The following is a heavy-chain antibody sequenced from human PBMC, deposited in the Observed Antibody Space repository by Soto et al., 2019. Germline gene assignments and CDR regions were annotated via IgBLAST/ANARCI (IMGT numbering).Heavy chain of an antibody. CDR3: ARDRIGMPPHYYYYGMDV. CDR1: GGSISSGGYY. CDR2: IYYSGST. J-gene: IGHJ6*02. V-gene: IGHV4-31*03. D-gene: IGHD2-15*01. Sequence: QVQLQESGPGLVKPSQTLSLTCTVSGGSISSGGYYWSWIRQHPGKGLEWIGYIYYSGSTYYNPSLKNRVTIAVDTSKNQFSLKRSSVTAADTAVYYCARDRIGMPPHYYYYGMDVWGQGTTVTVSS.